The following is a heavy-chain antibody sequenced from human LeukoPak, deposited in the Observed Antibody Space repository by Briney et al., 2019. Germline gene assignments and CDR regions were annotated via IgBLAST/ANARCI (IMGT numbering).Heavy chain of an antibody. V-gene: IGHV3-20*04. CDR3: ARGSPRWYSGSYNGYYYYGMDV. CDR2: INWNGGSI. J-gene: IGHJ6*02. D-gene: IGHD1-26*01. CDR1: GFNFDDYG. Sequence: GGSLRLSCAAAGFNFDDYGMSWVRQAPGKGLEWVSGINWNGGSIGYGDSVKGRFTISRDNAKNSLYLQMNSLRAEDTAFYFCARGSPRWYSGSYNGYYYYGMDVWGQGTTDTVSS.